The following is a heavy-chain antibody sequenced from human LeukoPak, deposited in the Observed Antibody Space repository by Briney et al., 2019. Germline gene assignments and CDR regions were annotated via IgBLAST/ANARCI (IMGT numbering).Heavy chain of an antibody. V-gene: IGHV3-21*01. CDR2: ISGSSYYI. CDR1: GFTFSSYS. D-gene: IGHD6-13*01. CDR3: AREAAAGWYYFDY. Sequence: GGSLRLSCAASGFTFSSYSMNWVRQAPGKGLEWVSSISGSSYYIYYADSVKGRFTISRDNAKNSLYLQMNSLRAEDTAVYYCAREAAAGWYYFDYWGQGTLVTVSS. J-gene: IGHJ4*02.